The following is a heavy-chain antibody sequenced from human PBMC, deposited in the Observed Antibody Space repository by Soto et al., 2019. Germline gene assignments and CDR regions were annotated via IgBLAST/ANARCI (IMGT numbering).Heavy chain of an antibody. Sequence: EASVKVSCKASGGTFSSYAISWVRQAPGQGLEWMGGIIPIFGTANYAQKFQGRVTITADESTSTAYMELSSLRSEDTAVYYCAGSDAVGYCISTSCYPPHMDVWGQGTTVTVSS. CDR3: AGSDAVGYCISTSCYPPHMDV. V-gene: IGHV1-69*13. CDR2: IIPIFGTA. D-gene: IGHD2-2*01. CDR1: GGTFSSYA. J-gene: IGHJ6*02.